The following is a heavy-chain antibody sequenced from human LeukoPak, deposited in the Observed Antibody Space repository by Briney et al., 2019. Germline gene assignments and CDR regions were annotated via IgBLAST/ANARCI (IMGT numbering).Heavy chain of an antibody. CDR3: AREEGGGATKEVRRIGPVRRFDY. V-gene: IGHV1-69*01. J-gene: IGHJ4*02. D-gene: IGHD1-26*01. CDR1: GGTFSSYA. CDR2: IIPIFGTA. Sequence: RGASVKVSCKASGGTFSSYAISWVRQAPGQGLEWMGGIIPIFGTANYAQKFQGRVTVTADESTSTAYMELSSLRSEDTAVYYCAREEGGGATKEVRRIGPVRRFDYWGQGTLVTVSS.